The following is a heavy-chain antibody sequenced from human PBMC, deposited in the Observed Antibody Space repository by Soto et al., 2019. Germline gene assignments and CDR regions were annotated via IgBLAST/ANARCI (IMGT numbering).Heavy chain of an antibody. V-gene: IGHV4-61*08. CDR3: ARSPNYYYYGFDV. Sequence: SETLSLTCTVSGGSVSSGDYFWSWLRQSPGKRLEWIAYIYYSGSTNYNPSLKSRATISVDTSKSQVSLTLTSMTAADAALYYCARSPNYYYYGFDVWGQRTAVTGSS. D-gene: IGHD3-10*01. J-gene: IGHJ6*02. CDR1: GGSVSSGDYF. CDR2: IYYSGST.